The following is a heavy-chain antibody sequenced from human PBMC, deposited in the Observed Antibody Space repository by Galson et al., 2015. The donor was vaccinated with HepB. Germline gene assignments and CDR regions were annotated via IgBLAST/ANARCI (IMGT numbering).Heavy chain of an antibody. V-gene: IGHV3-23*01. CDR3: AKDSLREYFGSGTLWAFEV. CDR1: GFTFTNFA. D-gene: IGHD3-10*01. Sequence: SLRLSCAASGFTFTNFAMNWVRQAPGKGLEWVSGISGSGAGTYYADSVKGRFTISRDNSKNTLYLQMSSLRPEDTAIYYCAKDSLREYFGSGTLWAFEVWGQGTMVTVSS. CDR2: ISGSGAGT. J-gene: IGHJ3*01.